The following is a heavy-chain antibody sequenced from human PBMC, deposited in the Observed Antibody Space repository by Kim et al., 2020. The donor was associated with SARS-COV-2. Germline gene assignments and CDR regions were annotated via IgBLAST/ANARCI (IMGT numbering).Heavy chain of an antibody. J-gene: IGHJ5*02. Sequence: SETLSLTCTVPGDSISSYYWTWIRQPPGKGLEWIGYIQNSGSTDYNPSLKTRVTISVDTSKDQPSLKLSSLTAADTAVNSCARGYPSGSYYNGRNWFVP. CDR1: GDSISSYY. CDR3: ARGYPSGSYYNGRNWFVP. V-gene: IGHV4-59*08. D-gene: IGHD3-10*01. CDR2: IQNSGST.